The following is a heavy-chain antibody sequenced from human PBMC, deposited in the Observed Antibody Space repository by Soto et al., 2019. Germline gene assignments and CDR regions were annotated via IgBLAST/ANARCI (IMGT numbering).Heavy chain of an antibody. CDR3: ARVFEIQLWTYFDY. CDR2: ILTGGGT. CDR1: GFTVSSSY. V-gene: IGHV3-53*01. J-gene: IGHJ4*02. D-gene: IGHD5-18*01. Sequence: PGESLKISCATSGFTVSSSYMSWVRQAPGMGLEWVSVILTGGGTHYADSVKGRFTVSRDNSQNTVYLQMNNLRGEDTAVYYCARVFEIQLWTYFDYWGQGTLVTVSS.